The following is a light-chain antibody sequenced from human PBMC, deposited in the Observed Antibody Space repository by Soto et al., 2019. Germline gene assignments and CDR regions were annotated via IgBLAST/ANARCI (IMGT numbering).Light chain of an antibody. V-gene: IGKV1-39*01. CDR3: QQSYSTLLT. J-gene: IGKJ4*01. Sequence: DIQMTQSPSSLSASVGDRVTITCRASQSINSYLNWYQQKPGKAPKLLIYAASSLQSGVPSMFSGSGSGTDFTLTISSLQPEDFATYYCQQSYSTLLTFGGGTKVEIK. CDR2: AAS. CDR1: QSINSY.